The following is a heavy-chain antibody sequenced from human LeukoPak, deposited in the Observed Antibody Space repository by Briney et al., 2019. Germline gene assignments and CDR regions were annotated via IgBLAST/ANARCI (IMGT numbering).Heavy chain of an antibody. CDR2: TYYKSKWYN. J-gene: IGHJ4*02. Sequence: TSQTLSLTCAISGDSVSSNSAAWNWIRQSPSRGLEWLGRTYYKSKWYNDYAVSVKSRITINPDTSKNQFSLQLNSLTPEDTAVYYYATERYSCYELRSSGLYGLDYWGQGTLVTVST. CDR1: GDSVSSNSAA. CDR3: ATERYSCYELRSSGLYGLDY. D-gene: IGHD6-19*01. V-gene: IGHV6-1*01.